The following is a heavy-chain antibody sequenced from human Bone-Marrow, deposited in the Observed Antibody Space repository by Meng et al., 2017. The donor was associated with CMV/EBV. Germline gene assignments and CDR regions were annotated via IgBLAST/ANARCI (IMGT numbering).Heavy chain of an antibody. CDR3: ARIPVVPAARHGWFDP. CDR1: GGSISSYY. CDR2: IYYSGST. V-gene: IGHV4-59*01. D-gene: IGHD2-2*01. J-gene: IGHJ5*02. Sequence: SGGSISSYYWSWIRQPPGKGLEWIGYIYYSGSTNYNPSLKSRVTISVDTSKNQFSLKLSSVTAADTAVYYCARIPVVPAARHGWFDPWGQGTLVTVSS.